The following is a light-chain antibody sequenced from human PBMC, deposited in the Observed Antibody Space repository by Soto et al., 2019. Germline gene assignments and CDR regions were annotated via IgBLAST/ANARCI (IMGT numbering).Light chain of an antibody. CDR3: QQYNTWPPWP. CDR2: GAS. CDR1: QSVSSN. J-gene: IGKJ1*01. V-gene: IGKV3-15*01. Sequence: EIVMTQSPATLSVSPGERATLSCRASQSVSSNLAWYQQKPGQAPRLLIYGASTRATGIPARFSGSGSGTEFTLTISSLQSEDFAVYYCQQYNTWPPWPFGQGTKVEIK.